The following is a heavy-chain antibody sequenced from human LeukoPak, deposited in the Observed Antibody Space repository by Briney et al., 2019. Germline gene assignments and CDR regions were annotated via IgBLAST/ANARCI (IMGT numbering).Heavy chain of an antibody. Sequence: SVKVSCKASGGTFSSYAISWVRQAPGQGLEWMGGIIPIFGTANYAQKFQGRVTITTDESTSTAYMELGSLRSEDTAVYYCARGGYSSSSTLGYFDLWGRGTLVTVSS. J-gene: IGHJ2*01. D-gene: IGHD6-6*01. V-gene: IGHV1-69*05. CDR3: ARGGYSSSSTLGYFDL. CDR2: IIPIFGTA. CDR1: GGTFSSYA.